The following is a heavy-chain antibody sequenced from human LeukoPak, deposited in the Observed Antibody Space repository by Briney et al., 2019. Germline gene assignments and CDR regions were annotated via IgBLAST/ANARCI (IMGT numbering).Heavy chain of an antibody. CDR1: GFTFSSYS. CDR3: VSFYETY. D-gene: IGHD2/OR15-2a*01. J-gene: IGHJ4*02. CDR2: ISISSSYI. Sequence: GGSLRLSCAASGFTFSSYSMNWVRQAPGKGLEWVSSISISSSYIYYAESVKGRFTISKDNAKNTVYLQMNSLRAEDTAVYYCVSFYETYWGRGTLVTVSS. V-gene: IGHV3-21*01.